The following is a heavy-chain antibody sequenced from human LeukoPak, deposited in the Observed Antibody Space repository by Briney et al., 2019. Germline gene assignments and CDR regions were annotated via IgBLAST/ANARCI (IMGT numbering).Heavy chain of an antibody. J-gene: IGHJ4*02. D-gene: IGHD6-13*01. CDR2: ISGSGGST. CDR3: AKGVIAAVLANDY. CDR1: GFTFSSYA. V-gene: IGHV3-23*01. Sequence: PGRSLRLSCAASGFTFSSYAMSWVRQAPGKGLEWVSAISGSGGSTYYADSVKGRFTISRDNSKNTLYLQMNSLRAEDTAVYYCAKGVIAAVLANDYWGQGTLVTVSS.